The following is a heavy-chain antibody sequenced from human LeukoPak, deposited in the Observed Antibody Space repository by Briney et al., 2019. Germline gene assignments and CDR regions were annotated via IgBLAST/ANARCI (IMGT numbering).Heavy chain of an antibody. Sequence: SETLSLTCTIPGGSISSGGFYWSWIRQLPGRGLEWIGYLSYIGSTYYSPSLKSRVTISPDMSKNRFSLRLTSVTAADTAVYYCAREIGGLARGYFDYWGQGTLVTVSS. V-gene: IGHV4-31*03. CDR2: LSYIGST. D-gene: IGHD3-10*01. CDR3: AREIGGLARGYFDY. J-gene: IGHJ4*02. CDR1: GGSISSGGFY.